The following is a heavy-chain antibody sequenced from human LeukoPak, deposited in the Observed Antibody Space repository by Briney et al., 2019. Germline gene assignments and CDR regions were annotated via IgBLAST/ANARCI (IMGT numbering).Heavy chain of an antibody. CDR2: ISAYNGNT. D-gene: IGHD3-10*01. Sequence: ASVKVSCKASGYTFTSYGISWARQAPGQGLEWMGWISAYNGNTNYAQKLQGRVTMTTDTSTSTAYMELRSLRSDDTAVYYCARKYYGSGSYYWFDPWGQGTLVTVSS. V-gene: IGHV1-18*01. CDR1: GYTFTSYG. J-gene: IGHJ5*02. CDR3: ARKYYGSGSYYWFDP.